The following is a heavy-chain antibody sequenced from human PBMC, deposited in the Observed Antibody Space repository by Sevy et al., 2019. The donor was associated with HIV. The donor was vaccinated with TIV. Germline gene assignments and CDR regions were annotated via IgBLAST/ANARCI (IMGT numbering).Heavy chain of an antibody. CDR2: ISSSGGTI. CDR1: GFTFSDYY. V-gene: IGHV3-11*04. J-gene: IGHJ4*02. Sequence: GGSLRLSCAASGFTFSDYYMSWIRQAPGKGLEWVSYISSSGGTIYYADSVKGRFTISRDNAKNSLYLQMNSLIAEDAAVYYCARADSSGTHFDYWVQGTLVTVSS. D-gene: IGHD3-22*01. CDR3: ARADSSGTHFDY.